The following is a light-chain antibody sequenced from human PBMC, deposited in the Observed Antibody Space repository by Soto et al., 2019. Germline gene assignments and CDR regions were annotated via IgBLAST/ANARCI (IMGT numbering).Light chain of an antibody. CDR1: QSISSY. J-gene: IGKJ3*01. V-gene: IGKV1-39*01. CDR2: AAS. CDR3: QHSYSSPFT. Sequence: DIQMTQSPSSLSASVGDRVTITCRASQSISSYLNWYQQKPGKAPNLLIYAASSLQCGVPSKFSGSGSGTAFTLTISSLQPEDFATYYCQHSYSSPFTFGPGTKVDIK.